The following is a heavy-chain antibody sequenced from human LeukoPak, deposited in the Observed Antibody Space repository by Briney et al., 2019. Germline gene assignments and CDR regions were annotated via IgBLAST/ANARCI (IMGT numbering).Heavy chain of an antibody. CDR3: AKAEGSSADAFDI. D-gene: IGHD6-6*01. J-gene: IGHJ3*02. CDR2: ISWNSGSI. CDR1: GFTFSSYW. V-gene: IGHV3-9*03. Sequence: PGGSLRLTCAASGFTFSSYWMHWVRQAPGKGLEWVSGISWNSGSIGYADSVKGRFTISRDNAKNSLYLQMNSLRAEDMALYYCAKAEGSSADAFDIWGQGTMVTVSS.